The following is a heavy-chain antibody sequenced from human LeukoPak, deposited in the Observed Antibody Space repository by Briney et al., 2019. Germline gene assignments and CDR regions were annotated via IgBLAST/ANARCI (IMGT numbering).Heavy chain of an antibody. J-gene: IGHJ4*02. Sequence: SETLSPTCAVSGYSISSGYYWGWIRQPPGKGLEWIGSIYHSGSTYYNPSLKSRVTISVDTSKNQFSLKLSSVTAADTAVYYCARETSYADPGYWGQGTLVTVSS. V-gene: IGHV4-38-2*02. CDR3: ARETSYADPGY. CDR1: GYSISSGYY. D-gene: IGHD3-16*01. CDR2: IYHSGST.